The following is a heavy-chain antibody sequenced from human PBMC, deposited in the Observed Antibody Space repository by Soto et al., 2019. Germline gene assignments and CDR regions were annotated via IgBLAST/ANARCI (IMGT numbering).Heavy chain of an antibody. CDR1: GFTVSRKY. V-gene: IGHV3-66*01. Sequence: EVQLVESGGGLVQPGGSLRLSCVASGFTVSRKYVCCVRQAPGRGRDRVSLIQRGGRTSYAGSVTGRFTIYRDNSENTLFLKMNSLRVGDTAVYCCARDDVQGSGGRCYGVPLDVWGKGTTVTVSA. CDR3: ARDDVQGSGGRCYGVPLDV. CDR2: IQRGGRT. J-gene: IGHJ6*04. D-gene: IGHD2-15*01.